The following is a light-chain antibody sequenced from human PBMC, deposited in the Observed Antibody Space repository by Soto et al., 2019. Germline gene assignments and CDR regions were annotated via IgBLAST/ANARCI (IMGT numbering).Light chain of an antibody. V-gene: IGKV3-20*01. CDR2: GAS. J-gene: IGKJ3*01. CDR1: QSVSSSY. Sequence: EIVLTQSPGTLSLSPGERATLSCRASQSVSSSYLAWYQQKPGQAPRLLIYGASSRATGIPDRFSGSGSGTDFTLTISRLDPEDFAVYYCQQYGSSSGFTFGPGTKVEIK. CDR3: QQYGSSSGFT.